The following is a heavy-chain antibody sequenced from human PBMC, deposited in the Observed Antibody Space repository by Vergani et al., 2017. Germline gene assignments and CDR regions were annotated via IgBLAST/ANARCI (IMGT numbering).Heavy chain of an antibody. D-gene: IGHD2-2*01. J-gene: IGHJ4*02. V-gene: IGHV3-7*03. CDR3: AAGIVGVPAGDY. Sequence: EVQLVESGGGLVQPGGSLRLSCAASGFSLSTSWMSWVRQAPGQGLEWVANIKQDGSEKNYMDSLKGRFTISRDNAKNSLYLQMNSLRVEDTAVYYCAAGIVGVPAGDYWGQGTPVTVSS. CDR1: GFSLSTSW. CDR2: IKQDGSEK.